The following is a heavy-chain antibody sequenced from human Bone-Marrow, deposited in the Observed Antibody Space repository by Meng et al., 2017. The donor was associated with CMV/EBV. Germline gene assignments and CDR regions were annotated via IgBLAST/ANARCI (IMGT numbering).Heavy chain of an antibody. Sequence: ASVKVSCKASGYMFTTYGISWVRQAPGQGLEWLGWIGIYDGNTDYTQKLQGRVTLTTDTFTSTAYMELTSLRSDDTAVYYCARATRWLQLLARYYFDYWGQGTLVTVSS. J-gene: IGHJ4*02. CDR1: GYMFTTYG. CDR3: ARATRWLQLLARYYFDY. V-gene: IGHV1-18*01. D-gene: IGHD5-24*01. CDR2: IGIYDGNT.